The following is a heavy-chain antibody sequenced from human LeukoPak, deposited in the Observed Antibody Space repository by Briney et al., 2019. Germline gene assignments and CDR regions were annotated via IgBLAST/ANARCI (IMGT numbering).Heavy chain of an antibody. J-gene: IGHJ4*02. D-gene: IGHD2-15*01. V-gene: IGHV3-23*01. Sequence: GDSLRLSCVASGFPFGSYPMTWVRQSPVKGLEWVSSIGTTDDTYYADSVKGRFTISRDNYKDTLYLQMHSLGAEDTAIYYCAKSRIVDHRGYFVYWGQGTLVTVSS. CDR2: IGTTDDT. CDR3: AKSRIVDHRGYFVY. CDR1: GFPFGSYP.